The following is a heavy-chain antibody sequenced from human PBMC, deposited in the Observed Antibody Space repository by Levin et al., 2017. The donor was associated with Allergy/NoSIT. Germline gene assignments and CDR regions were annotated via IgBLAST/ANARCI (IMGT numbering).Heavy chain of an antibody. J-gene: IGHJ4*02. CDR3: ARGGKQVWYVYFFDF. CDR2: IRSNSFAGST. Sequence: GESLKISCTASGFTFAYYPMSWFRQAPGKGLEWVAYIRSNSFAGSTEYAASVEGRFTISRDDSKSVAHLQINSLRNEDTAVYFCARGGKQVWYVYFFDFWGQGTPVTVSS. CDR1: GFTFAYYP. V-gene: IGHV3-49*02. D-gene: IGHD3-9*01.